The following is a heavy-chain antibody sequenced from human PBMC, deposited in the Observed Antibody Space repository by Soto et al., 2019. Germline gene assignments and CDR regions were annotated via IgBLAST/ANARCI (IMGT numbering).Heavy chain of an antibody. CDR3: ARDAYYYGSGSSGY. D-gene: IGHD3-10*01. J-gene: IGHJ4*02. V-gene: IGHV3-30-3*01. CDR1: GFSFSSYA. Sequence: VRLAEAGGGLVQPGGSLRLSCAASGFSFSSYAMHWVRQAPGKGLEWVAVISYDGSNKYYADSVKGRFTISRDNSKNTLYLQMNSLRAEDTAVYYCARDAYYYGSGSSGYWGQGTLVTVSS. CDR2: ISYDGSNK.